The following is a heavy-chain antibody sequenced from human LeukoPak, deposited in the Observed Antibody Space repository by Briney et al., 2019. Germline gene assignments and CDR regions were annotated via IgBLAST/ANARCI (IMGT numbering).Heavy chain of an antibody. V-gene: IGHV3-23*01. CDR2: ISGSGVTT. CDR3: ARASYSSSSTTNYYYYYGMDV. J-gene: IGHJ6*02. CDR1: GFTFSSYA. D-gene: IGHD6-6*01. Sequence: PGGSLRLSCVASGFTFSSYAMSWVRQAPGKGLEWVSAISGSGVTTHYAGSVKGRFSISRENAKNSLYLQMNSLRAEDTAVYYCARASYSSSSTTNYYYYYGMDVWGQGTTVTVSS.